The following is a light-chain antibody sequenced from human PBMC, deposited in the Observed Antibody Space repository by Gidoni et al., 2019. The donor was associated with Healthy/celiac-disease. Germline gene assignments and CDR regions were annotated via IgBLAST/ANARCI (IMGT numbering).Light chain of an antibody. CDR3: AAWDDSLSGRV. Sequence: QSVLTQPPSASGTPGQRVPISCSGSRSNIGSNYVYWYQQPPVTAPKRLIYRNNQRPSGVPDRFCGSKSGTSASLAISGLRSEDEADYYCAAWDDSLSGRVFGGGTKLTVL. V-gene: IGLV1-47*01. J-gene: IGLJ3*02. CDR2: RNN. CDR1: RSNIGSNY.